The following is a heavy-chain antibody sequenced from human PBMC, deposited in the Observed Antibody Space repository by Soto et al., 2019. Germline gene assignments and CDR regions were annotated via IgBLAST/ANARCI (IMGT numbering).Heavy chain of an antibody. D-gene: IGHD3-22*01. CDR1: GGSFSGYY. Sequence: PSETLSLTCAVYGGSFSGYYWSWIRQPPGKGLEWIGEINHSGSTNYNPSLKSRVTISVDTSKNQFSLKLSSVTAADTAVYYCARRSGYFRGQGWSAPWGKGTLAPVSS. V-gene: IGHV4-34*01. CDR3: ARRSGYFRGQGWSAP. CDR2: INHSGST. J-gene: IGHJ5*02.